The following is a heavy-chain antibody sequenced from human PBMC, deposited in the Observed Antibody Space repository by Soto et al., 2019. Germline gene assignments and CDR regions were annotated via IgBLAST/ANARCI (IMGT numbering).Heavy chain of an antibody. Sequence: LSLTCGVSGYSLTSGYHWGWIRRPPGKGLEWIGTIYHSGTTYYNPSLMSRVTMSVDTSKNQFSLKVTSATAADTAVYFCVRVYGRSSCFFDSWGQGTLVTVSS. CDR1: GYSLTSGYH. CDR3: VRVYGRSSCFFDS. V-gene: IGHV4-38-2*01. CDR2: IYHSGTT. J-gene: IGHJ4*02. D-gene: IGHD6-6*01.